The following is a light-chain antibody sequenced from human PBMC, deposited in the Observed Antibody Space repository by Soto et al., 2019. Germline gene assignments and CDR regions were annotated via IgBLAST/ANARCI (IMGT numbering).Light chain of an antibody. V-gene: IGKV3-20*01. J-gene: IGKJ1*01. CDR2: GAS. CDR3: QQYGSSGT. CDR1: QSVSNNY. Sequence: IVLTHSPGTLSLSPRERATLSCRASQSVSNNYLAWYQQKPGQAPRLLIYGASNRATGIPDRFSGSGSGTDFTLTISRLEPEDFAVYYCQQYGSSGTFGQGTKVDI.